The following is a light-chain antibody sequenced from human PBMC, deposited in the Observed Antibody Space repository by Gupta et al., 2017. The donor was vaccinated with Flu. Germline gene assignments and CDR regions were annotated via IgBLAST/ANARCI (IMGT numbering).Light chain of an antibody. V-gene: IGLV1-47*01. CDR3: ATWDDTLSVV. CDR1: TSNIGTYS. Sequence: QSALTQPPSASGTPGQRVTIFCFGTTSNIGTYSVYWYQQVPGTAPKLLIGRKDQRPSGVPDRFSASKSGTSASLTISELRSEDEADYYCATWDDTLSVVFGGGTELTVL. J-gene: IGLJ2*01. CDR2: RKD.